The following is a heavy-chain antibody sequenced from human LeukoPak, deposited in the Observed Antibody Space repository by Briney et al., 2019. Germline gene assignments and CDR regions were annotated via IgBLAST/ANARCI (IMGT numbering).Heavy chain of an antibody. J-gene: IGHJ4*02. D-gene: IGHD7-27*01. CDR1: GFTFSGAW. Sequence: GGSLRLSCTASGFTFSGAWMTWVRQAPGKGLEWAANIREDGTEKNYVDSVKGRFTISRDNAKNSLFLQMSNLRDDDTAIYYCARHVGISFWGQGTLVTVSS. CDR2: IREDGTEK. V-gene: IGHV3-7*01. CDR3: ARHVGISF.